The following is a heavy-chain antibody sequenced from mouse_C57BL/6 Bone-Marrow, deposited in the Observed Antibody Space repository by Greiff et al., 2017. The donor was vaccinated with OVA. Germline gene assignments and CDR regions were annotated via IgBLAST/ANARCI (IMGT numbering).Heavy chain of an antibody. J-gene: IGHJ3*01. Sequence: QVHVKQPGAELVKPGASVKMSCKASGYTFTSYWITWVKQRPGQGLEWIGDIYPGSGSTNYNEKFKSKATLTVDTSSSTAYMQLSSLTSEDSAVYYCALNSSPAWFAYWGQGTLVTVSA. D-gene: IGHD1-1*01. CDR1: GYTFTSYW. CDR2: IYPGSGST. CDR3: ALNSSPAWFAY. V-gene: IGHV1-55*01.